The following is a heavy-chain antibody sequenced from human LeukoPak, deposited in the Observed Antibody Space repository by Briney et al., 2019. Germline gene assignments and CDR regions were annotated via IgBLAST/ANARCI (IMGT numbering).Heavy chain of an antibody. D-gene: IGHD3-22*01. J-gene: IGHJ4*02. CDR3: LCHYDSSGYNFLDY. CDR1: GFTFSTYA. Sequence: TGGSLRLSCAASGFTFSTYAMSWVRQAPGKGLEWVSSISGTGTNTYYADSVKGRFTISRDNSKNTLYLQMNGLRAEDTAVYYCLCHYDSSGYNFLDYWGQGTLVTVSS. V-gene: IGHV3-23*01. CDR2: ISGTGTNT.